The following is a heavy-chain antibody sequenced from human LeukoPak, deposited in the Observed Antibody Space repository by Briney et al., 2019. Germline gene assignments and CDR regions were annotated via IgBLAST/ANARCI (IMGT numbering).Heavy chain of an antibody. Sequence: SETLSLTCTVSGGSISSSSYYWGWIRQPPGKGLEWIGSIYYSGSTYYNPSLKSRVTISVDTSKNQFSLKLRSVTAADTAVYYCARDRGVSRSGLFDPWGQGTLVTVSS. CDR3: ARDRGVSRSGLFDP. CDR1: GGSISSSSYY. J-gene: IGHJ5*02. CDR2: IYYSGST. D-gene: IGHD3-10*01. V-gene: IGHV4-39*02.